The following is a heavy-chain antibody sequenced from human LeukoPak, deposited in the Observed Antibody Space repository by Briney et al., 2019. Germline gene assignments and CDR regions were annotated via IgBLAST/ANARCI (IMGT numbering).Heavy chain of an antibody. V-gene: IGHV4-38-2*01. D-gene: IGHD1-1*01. CDR3: ARLWRAAIDY. CDR2: IHHSGMT. J-gene: IGHJ4*01. CDR1: GYSISSGYY. Sequence: SETLSLTCAVSGYSISSGYYWSWIRQPPGKGLEWIATIHHSGMTYYNPSLKSRVTISVDTSKNQFSLKLSSVTAAGTAVYYCARLWRAAIDYGGQEPWSPSPQ.